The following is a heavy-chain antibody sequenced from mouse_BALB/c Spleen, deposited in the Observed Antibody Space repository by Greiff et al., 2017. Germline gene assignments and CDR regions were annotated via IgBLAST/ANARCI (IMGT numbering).Heavy chain of an antibody. J-gene: IGHJ4*01. CDR3: ARLGNTYAMDY. CDR2: ISSGGST. V-gene: IGHV5-6-5*01. CDR1: GFTFSSYA. Sequence: EVKLQESGGGLVKPGGSLKLSCAASGFTFSSYAMSWVRQTPEKRLEWVASISSGGSTYYPDSVKGRFTISRDNARNILYLQMSSLRSEDTAMYYCARLGNTYAMDYWGQGTSVTVSS. D-gene: IGHD2-1*01.